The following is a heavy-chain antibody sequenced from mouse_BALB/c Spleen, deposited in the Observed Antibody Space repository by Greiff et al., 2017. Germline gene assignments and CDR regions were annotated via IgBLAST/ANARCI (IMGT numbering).Heavy chain of an antibody. V-gene: IGHV1-4*01. CDR1: GYTFTSYT. Sequence: VQLQQSGAELARPGASVKMSCKASGYTFTSYTMHWVKQRPGQGLEWIGYINPSSGYTNYNQKFKDKATLTADKSSSTAYMQLSSLTSEDSAVYYCARFDGDYYAMDYWGQGTTLTVSS. CDR2: INPSSGYT. CDR3: ARFDGDYYAMDY. D-gene: IGHD1-1*02. J-gene: IGHJ2*01.